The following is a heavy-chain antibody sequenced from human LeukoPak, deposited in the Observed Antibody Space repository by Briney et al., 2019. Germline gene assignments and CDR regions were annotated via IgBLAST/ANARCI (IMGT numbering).Heavy chain of an antibody. J-gene: IGHJ4*02. Sequence: PSETLSLTCAVYGGSFSGYYWSWIRQPPGKGLEWFGEINHSGSTNYNPSLKSRVTISVDTSKNQFSLKLSSVTAADAAVYYCARRKPRYFDRYFDYWGQGTLVTVSS. D-gene: IGHD3-9*01. CDR1: GGSFSGYY. CDR3: ARRKPRYFDRYFDY. V-gene: IGHV4-34*01. CDR2: INHSGST.